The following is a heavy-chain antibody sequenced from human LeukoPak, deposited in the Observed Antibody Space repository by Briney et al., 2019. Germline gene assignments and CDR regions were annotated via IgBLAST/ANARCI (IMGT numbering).Heavy chain of an antibody. CDR1: GGSISSYY. V-gene: IGHV4-59*01. CDR2: IYYSGST. D-gene: IGHD2-21*02. J-gene: IGHJ4*02. CDR3: ARYVVVTAYFDY. Sequence: PSETLSLTCTVSGGSISSYYWSWIRQPPGKGLEWTGYIYYSGSTNYNPSLKSRVTISVDTSKNQFSLKLSSVTAADTAVYYCARYVVVTAYFDYWGQGTLVTVSS.